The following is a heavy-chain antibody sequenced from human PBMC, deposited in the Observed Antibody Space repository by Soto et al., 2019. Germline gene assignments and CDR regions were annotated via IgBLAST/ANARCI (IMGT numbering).Heavy chain of an antibody. CDR1: GFTFSGHT. CDR3: ARCMCFDGSGYAYFAS. D-gene: IGHD3-10*01. CDR2: VSSSSSYI. J-gene: IGHJ4*02. V-gene: IGHV3-21*01. Sequence: EVQLVESGGGLVKPGGSLRLSCAASGFTFSGHTINWVRQAPGKGLEWVSSVSSSSSYIYYADSVKGRFTVSRDNAEKSLYLQMNSLRAEDTAMYYCARCMCFDGSGYAYFASWGQGTLVTVSS.